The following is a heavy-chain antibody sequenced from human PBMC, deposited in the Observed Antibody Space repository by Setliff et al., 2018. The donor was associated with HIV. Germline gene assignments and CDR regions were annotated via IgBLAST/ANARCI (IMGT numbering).Heavy chain of an antibody. D-gene: IGHD3-3*01. Sequence: PGGSLRLSCAASGFSFSGAWMRWVRQAPGKGLEWVAQIKSGGTADYAAPVKGRFTISRDDSKNVVSLQMDSLKTDDTAVYFCTRDRRGSSSWSGYNGGFDYWGQGTLVTVSS. CDR2: IKSGGTA. CDR1: GFSFSGAW. J-gene: IGHJ4*02. V-gene: IGHV3-15*01. CDR3: TRDRRGSSSWSGYNGGFDY.